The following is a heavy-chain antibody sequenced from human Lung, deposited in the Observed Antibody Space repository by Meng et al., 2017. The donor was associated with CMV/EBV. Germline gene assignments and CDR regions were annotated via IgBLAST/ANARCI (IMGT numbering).Heavy chain of an antibody. CDR1: GFTFSSYA. Sequence: GGSLRLXXAASGFTFSSYAMHWVRQAPGKGLEWVAVISYDGSNKYYADSVKGRFTISRDNSKNTLYLQMNSLRAEDTAVYYCVRGGSFYYYDTSAYYLFDYWGQGTXVTVAS. D-gene: IGHD3-22*01. CDR3: VRGGSFYYYDTSAYYLFDY. J-gene: IGHJ4*02. CDR2: ISYDGSNK. V-gene: IGHV3-30*04.